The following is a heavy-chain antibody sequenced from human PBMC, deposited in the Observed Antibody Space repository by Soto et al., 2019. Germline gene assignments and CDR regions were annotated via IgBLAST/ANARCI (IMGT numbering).Heavy chain of an antibody. CDR2: IKQDGSEK. V-gene: IGHV3-7*01. Sequence: GGSLRLSCAASGFTFSSYWMSWVRQAPGKGLEWVANIKQDGSEKYYVDSVKGRFTISRDNAKNSLYLQMNSLRAEDTAVYYCARDSVQANWGFPDSLYFDYWGQGTLVTVS. J-gene: IGHJ4*02. CDR1: GFTFSSYW. CDR3: ARDSVQANWGFPDSLYFDY. D-gene: IGHD7-27*01.